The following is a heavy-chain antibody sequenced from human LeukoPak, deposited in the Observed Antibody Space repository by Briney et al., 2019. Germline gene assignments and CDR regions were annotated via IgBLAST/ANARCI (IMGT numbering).Heavy chain of an antibody. Sequence: ASVKVSCKASGYTFTRYYLHWVRRAPGQGLEWMGIINPSGGTTSSAQKFQGRVTMTMDTSTSTVYMELISLKSEDTAVYYCARARGYSYGPNEHWGQGTLVTVSS. D-gene: IGHD5-18*01. CDR3: ARARGYSYGPNEH. CDR2: INPSGGTT. CDR1: GYTFTRYY. J-gene: IGHJ1*01. V-gene: IGHV1-46*01.